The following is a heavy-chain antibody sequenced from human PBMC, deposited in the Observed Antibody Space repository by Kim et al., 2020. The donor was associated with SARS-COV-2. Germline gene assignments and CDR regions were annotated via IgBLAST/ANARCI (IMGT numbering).Heavy chain of an antibody. J-gene: IGHJ3*02. Sequence: KGRFTISRENAKNSLYLQMNSLRAGDTAVYYCARVMRDYYGSGSYGAFDIWGQGTMVTVSS. D-gene: IGHD3-10*01. CDR3: ARVMRDYYGSGSYGAFDI. V-gene: IGHV3-13*01.